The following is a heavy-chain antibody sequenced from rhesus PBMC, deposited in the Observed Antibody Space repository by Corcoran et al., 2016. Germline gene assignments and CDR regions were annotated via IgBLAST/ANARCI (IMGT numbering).Heavy chain of an antibody. CDR1: GFTFSIYG. CDR2: ISADGTKK. CDR3: TRFDY. Sequence: EVPLVESGGGLVQPGGSLRVSCAASGFTFSIYGFHWVRQAPGKGLEWVAVISADGTKKNHADSVKDRFTISRDNSKNILYLQMNNLKVEDTAVYYCTRFDYWGQGVLVTVA. J-gene: IGHJ4*01. V-gene: IGHV3-54*02.